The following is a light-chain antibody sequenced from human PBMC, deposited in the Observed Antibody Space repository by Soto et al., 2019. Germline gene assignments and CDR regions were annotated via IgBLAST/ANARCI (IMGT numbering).Light chain of an antibody. CDR2: AAS. J-gene: IGKJ1*01. Sequence: DIQMHQSTSSLSASVGDRVTITCRASQTVGTFLNWYQQRPGRAPNFLIYAASNLPTGVPSRFSVSWPGTDFTLTINSLQPEDFGTYYCQQSYSIRSWTFGQGTKVDIK. CDR1: QTVGTF. CDR3: QQSYSIRSWT. V-gene: IGKV1-39*01.